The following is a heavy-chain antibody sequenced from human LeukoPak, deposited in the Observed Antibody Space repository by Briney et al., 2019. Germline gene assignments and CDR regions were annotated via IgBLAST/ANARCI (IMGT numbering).Heavy chain of an antibody. CDR3: AKTRDTVLNEY. J-gene: IGHJ4*02. V-gene: IGHV1-18*01. CDR2: ISPYNGHT. CDR1: GYIFINYG. Sequence: ASVKVSCKASGYIFINYGISWVRQAPGQGLEWMGWISPYNGHTNYAPNLRDRLTMTTDTSTSTAYMELRSLRSDDTAVYYCAKTRDTVLNEYWGQGTLVTVSS.